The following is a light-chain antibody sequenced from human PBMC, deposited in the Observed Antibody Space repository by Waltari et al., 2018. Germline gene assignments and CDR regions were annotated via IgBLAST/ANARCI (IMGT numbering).Light chain of an antibody. CDR1: PRVSRH. CDR3: QKSKRAPFT. Sequence: DIVLTQSPATLSLSPGESGTLPCRASPRVSRHLAWYQPKPGQAPRLLIYGTSARATGIPSRFRGSGSGTEFTLTISSLQSEDVGTYYCQKSKRAPFTFGQGTKLEI. J-gene: IGKJ2*01. V-gene: IGKV3-15*01. CDR2: GTS.